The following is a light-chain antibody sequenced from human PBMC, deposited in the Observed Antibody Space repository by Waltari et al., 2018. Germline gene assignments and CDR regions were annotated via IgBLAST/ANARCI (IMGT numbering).Light chain of an antibody. CDR1: SGSISTTSY. J-gene: IGLJ3*02. CDR3: ALYMGSGIWV. CDR2: KAN. Sequence: QTVVTQEPSLSVSPGGTVTLTCALSSGSISTTSYATWYQQSPGQAPRTLVYKANSRSSGVPDRFSDSILGNKAALTITGAQADDESDYYCALYMGSGIWVFGGGTKLTVL. V-gene: IGLV8-61*01.